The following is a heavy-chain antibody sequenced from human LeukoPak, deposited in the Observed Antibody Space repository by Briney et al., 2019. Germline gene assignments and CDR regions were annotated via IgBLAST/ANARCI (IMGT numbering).Heavy chain of an antibody. V-gene: IGHV4-59*01. CDR3: ARERSDAFDI. Sequence: SETLSLTCAVYGGSLSGYYWSWIRQPPGKGLEWIGYIYYSGSTNYNPSLKSRVTISVDTSKNQFSLKLSSVTAADTAVYYCARERSDAFDIWGQGTMVTVSS. CDR1: GGSLSGYY. CDR2: IYYSGST. J-gene: IGHJ3*02.